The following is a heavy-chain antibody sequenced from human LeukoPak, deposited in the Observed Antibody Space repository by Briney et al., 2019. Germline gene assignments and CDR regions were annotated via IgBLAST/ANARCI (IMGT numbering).Heavy chain of an antibody. CDR1: GFTFTGYS. CDR2: INPSTGGT. CDR3: ARDRSVRLRSYYNYGLDV. V-gene: IGHV1-2*02. J-gene: IGHJ6*02. D-gene: IGHD5/OR15-5a*01. Sequence: ASVKVSCKTSGFTFTGYSMHWVRQVPGQGLEWMGWINPSTGGTKYPQKFQGRVTMTMDTSISTAYIDLSSLRSDDTAVYYCARDRSVRLRSYYNYGLDVWGQGTTGTVSS.